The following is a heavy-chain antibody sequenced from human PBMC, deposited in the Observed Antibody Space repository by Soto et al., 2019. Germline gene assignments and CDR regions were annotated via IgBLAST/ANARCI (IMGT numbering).Heavy chain of an antibody. CDR2: IYYSGST. CDR3: AREQVEDVLLFLEWDHPGPYYFAY. J-gene: IGHJ4*02. D-gene: IGHD3-3*01. V-gene: IGHV4-39*02. Sequence: SETLSLTCTVSGGSISSSSYYWGLIRQAPGKGLEWIGSIYYSGSTYYNPSLKSRVTISVDTSKNQFSLKLSSVTAADTAVYYCAREQVEDVLLFLEWDHPGPYYFAYWGQGNLVTVSS. CDR1: GGSISSSSYY.